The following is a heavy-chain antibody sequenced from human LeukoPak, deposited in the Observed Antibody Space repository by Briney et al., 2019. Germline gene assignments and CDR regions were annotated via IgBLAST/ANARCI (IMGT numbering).Heavy chain of an antibody. D-gene: IGHD1-7*01. Sequence: GGSLRLSCAASGFTFSSYWMNWVRQAPGKGLEWVSYISNIVSTTYYADSVKGRFTISRDNAKNSVYLQMNSLRAEDTAVYYCVRNSFGDYVDYWGQGTLVTVSS. CDR3: VRNSFGDYVDY. J-gene: IGHJ4*02. CDR2: ISNIVSTT. CDR1: GFTFSSYW. V-gene: IGHV3-48*04.